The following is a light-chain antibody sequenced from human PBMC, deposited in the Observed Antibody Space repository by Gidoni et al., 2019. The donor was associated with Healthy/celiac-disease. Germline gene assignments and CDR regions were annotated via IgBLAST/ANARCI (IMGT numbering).Light chain of an antibody. CDR1: NIGSKN. Sequence: SYKLTQPLSVSVALGQTARITCGGNNIGSKNVHWYQQKPGQAPVMVIYRNSNRPSGIPERFSGSNSGNTATLTIIRAQAGDEADYYCQVWDSNTVVFATGTKVTVL. CDR3: QVWDSNTVV. V-gene: IGLV3-9*01. CDR2: RNS. J-gene: IGLJ1*01.